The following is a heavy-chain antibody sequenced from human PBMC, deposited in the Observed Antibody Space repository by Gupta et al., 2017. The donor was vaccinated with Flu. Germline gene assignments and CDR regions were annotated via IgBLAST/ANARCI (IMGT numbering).Heavy chain of an antibody. Sequence: QERVVESGGGVVQPGRSLRLPCAASGFSFSNYGMHWVRPAPGKGLEWVAVNSHDGSNYDHTDSVKGRFTISRDNSKNTLYLQMNSLRTEDTAVYYCAKDWRWNYNNFGMNVWGQGTTVTVSS. CDR3: AKDWRWNYNNFGMNV. D-gene: IGHD3-10*01. CDR1: GFSFSNYG. V-gene: IGHV3-30*18. CDR2: NSHDGSNY. J-gene: IGHJ6*02.